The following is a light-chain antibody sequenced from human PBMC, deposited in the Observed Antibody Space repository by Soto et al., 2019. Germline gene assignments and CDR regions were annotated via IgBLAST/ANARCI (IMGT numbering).Light chain of an antibody. CDR3: AAWDDSLNGYV. CDR2: SNN. Sequence: QSARTQPPSASGTPGQRVTISCSGSSSNIGSNAVNWYQQLPGTAPKLLIYSNNQRPSGVPDRFSGSKSGTSASLAISGLQSEDEADYYCAAWDDSLNGYVFGSGTKVTVL. J-gene: IGLJ1*01. CDR1: SSNIGSNA. V-gene: IGLV1-44*01.